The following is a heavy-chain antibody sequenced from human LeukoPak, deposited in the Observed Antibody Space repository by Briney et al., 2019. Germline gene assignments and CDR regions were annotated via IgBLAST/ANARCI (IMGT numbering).Heavy chain of an antibody. V-gene: IGHV4-59*01. Sequence: PSETLSLTCTVSGVSITSYYWSWIRQPPGKGLEWIGYIYHSGSTNYDPSLKSRVTISVDTSKNQFSLKLRSVTAADTAVYYCARVTGYMIEDYFDYWGQGTLVTVSS. CDR1: GVSITSYY. D-gene: IGHD3-22*01. J-gene: IGHJ4*02. CDR3: ARVTGYMIEDYFDY. CDR2: IYHSGST.